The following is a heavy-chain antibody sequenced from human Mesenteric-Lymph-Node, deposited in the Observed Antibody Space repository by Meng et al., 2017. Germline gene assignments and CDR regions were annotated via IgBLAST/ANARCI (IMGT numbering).Heavy chain of an antibody. V-gene: IGHV1-2*02. CDR2: INPNSGGT. J-gene: IGHJ4*02. CDR1: GYTFTGYY. Sequence: ASVKVSCKASGYTFTGYYMHWVRQAPGQGLEWMGWINPNSGGTNYAQKFQGRVTMTRDTSISTAYMELSRLRSDDTAVYYCARDRTTMVRGVTPVFSYWGQGTLVTVSS. D-gene: IGHD3-10*01. CDR3: ARDRTTMVRGVTPVFSY.